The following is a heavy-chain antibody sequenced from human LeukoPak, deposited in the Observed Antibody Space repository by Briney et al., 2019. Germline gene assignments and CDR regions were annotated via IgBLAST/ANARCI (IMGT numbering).Heavy chain of an antibody. CDR1: GFTFSSYI. D-gene: IGHD3-16*02. CDR2: ISSSSSYI. CDR3: ASNQHYDYVWGSYRSDAFDI. V-gene: IGHV3-21*01. Sequence: GGSLRLSCAASGFTFSSYIMNWVRQAPGKGLEWVSSISSSSSYIYYADSVKGRFTISRDNAKDSLYLQLNSLRAEDTAVYYCASNQHYDYVWGSYRSDAFDIWGQGTMVTVSS. J-gene: IGHJ3*02.